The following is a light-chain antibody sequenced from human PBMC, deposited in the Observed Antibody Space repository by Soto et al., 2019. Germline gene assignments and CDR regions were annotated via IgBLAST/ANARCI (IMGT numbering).Light chain of an antibody. J-gene: IGKJ4*01. CDR2: DAS. V-gene: IGKV1-5*01. CDR3: QRYNNWPLT. Sequence: DIQMTHSPSTLSASVGDRVTITCRASQSISSWLAWYQQKPGKAPKLLIYDASSLESGVPSRFSGSGSGTEFTLTINSLQSEDFAVYYCQRYNNWPLTFGGGTKVDIK. CDR1: QSISSW.